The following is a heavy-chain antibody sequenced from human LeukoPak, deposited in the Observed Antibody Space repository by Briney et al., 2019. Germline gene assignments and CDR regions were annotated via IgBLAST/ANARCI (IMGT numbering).Heavy chain of an antibody. CDR2: INPNSGGT. Sequence: ASVKVSCKASGYTFTGYYMHWVRQAPGQGLEWMGWINPNSGGTNYAQKFQGRVTMTRDTSISTAYMELSRLRSDDTAVYYCARSFCGSCYPHRYWGQGTLVTVSS. V-gene: IGHV1-2*02. CDR1: GYTFTGYY. J-gene: IGHJ4*02. CDR3: ARSFCGSCYPHRY. D-gene: IGHD2-15*01.